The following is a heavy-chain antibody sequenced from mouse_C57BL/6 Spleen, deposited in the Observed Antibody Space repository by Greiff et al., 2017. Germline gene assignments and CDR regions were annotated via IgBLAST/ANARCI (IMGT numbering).Heavy chain of an antibody. J-gene: IGHJ2*01. CDR1: GYTFTSYW. D-gene: IGHD2-2*01. CDR3: ASNYGYEYYFDY. Sequence: QVHVKQPGTELVKPGASVKLSCKASGYTFTSYWMHWVKQRPGQGLEWIGNINPSNGGTNYNEKFKSKATLTVDKSSSTAYMQLSSLTSEDSAVYYCASNYGYEYYFDYWGQGTTLTVSS. V-gene: IGHV1-53*01. CDR2: INPSNGGT.